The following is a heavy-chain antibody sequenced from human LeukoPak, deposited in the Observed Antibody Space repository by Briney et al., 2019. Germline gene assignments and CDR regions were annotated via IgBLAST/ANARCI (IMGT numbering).Heavy chain of an antibody. J-gene: IGHJ3*02. Sequence: GGSLRLSCAASGFTFNNYWMSWVRQAPGKGLEWVAVISHDGSNKYYADSVKGRFTISRDNSKNTLYLQMNSLRAEDTAVYYCARDFYYDTSGYRSGASDIWGQGTMVTVSS. CDR2: ISHDGSNK. D-gene: IGHD3-22*01. V-gene: IGHV3-30-3*01. CDR1: GFTFNNYW. CDR3: ARDFYYDTSGYRSGASDI.